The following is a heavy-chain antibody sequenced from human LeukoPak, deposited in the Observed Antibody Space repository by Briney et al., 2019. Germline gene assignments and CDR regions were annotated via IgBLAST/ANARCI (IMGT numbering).Heavy chain of an antibody. CDR2: ISSSSSYI. V-gene: IGHV3-21*01. J-gene: IGHJ4*02. D-gene: IGHD5-12*01. CDR3: ARGAAGYSGYDLVTYYFDY. CDR1: GFTFSSYS. Sequence: GGSLRLSCAASGFTFSSYSMNWVRQASGKGLEWVSSISSSSSYIYYADSVKGRFTISRDDAKNSLYLQMNSLRAEDTAVYYCARGAAGYSGYDLVTYYFDYWGQGTLVTVSS.